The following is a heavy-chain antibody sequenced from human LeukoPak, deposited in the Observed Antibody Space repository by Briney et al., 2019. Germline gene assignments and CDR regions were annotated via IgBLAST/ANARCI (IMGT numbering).Heavy chain of an antibody. D-gene: IGHD2-15*01. V-gene: IGHV3-21*01. Sequence: GGSLRLSCAASGFTFSSYSMNWVRQAPGKGLEWVSSISSSSSYIYYADSVKGRFTISRDNAKNSLYLQMSSLRAEDTAVYYCARDASRKWGYCSGGSCYNWFDPWGQGTLVTVSS. CDR2: ISSSSSYI. CDR3: ARDASRKWGYCSGGSCYNWFDP. CDR1: GFTFSSYS. J-gene: IGHJ5*02.